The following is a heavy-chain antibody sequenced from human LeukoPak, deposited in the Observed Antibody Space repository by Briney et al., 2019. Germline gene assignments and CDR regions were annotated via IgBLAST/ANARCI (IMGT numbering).Heavy chain of an antibody. CDR2: IYHSGST. J-gene: IGHJ4*02. CDR3: AKPIVGVLRGNLDY. CDR1: GYSISSGYY. D-gene: IGHD1-26*01. Sequence: SETLSLTCTVSGYSISSGYYWGWIRQPPGKGLEWIGSIYHSGSTYYNPSLKSRVTISVDTSKNQFSLKLSSVTAADTAVYYCAKPIVGVLRGNLDYWGQGTLVTVSS. V-gene: IGHV4-38-2*02.